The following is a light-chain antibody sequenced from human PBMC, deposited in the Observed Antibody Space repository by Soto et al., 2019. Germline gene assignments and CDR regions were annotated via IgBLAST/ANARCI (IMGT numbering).Light chain of an antibody. V-gene: IGLV2-11*01. Sequence: QSVLTQPRSVSGSPGQSVTISCTGTNSDVGTYNYVSWYQQHPGKAPKLIIYDVTKRPSGVPDRFSGSKSGNTASLIISGLQAADEAEYYCCCCSYAGSSSFRVLFGGGTQLT. CDR2: DVT. CDR1: NSDVGTYNY. CDR3: CSYAGSSSFRVL. J-gene: IGLJ7*01.